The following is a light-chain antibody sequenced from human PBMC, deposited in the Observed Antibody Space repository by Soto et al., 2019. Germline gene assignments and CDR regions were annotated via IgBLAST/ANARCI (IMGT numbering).Light chain of an antibody. V-gene: IGKV3-15*01. CDR1: QSVGSA. CDR2: GAS. J-gene: IGKJ4*01. CDR3: QQYRNWPPLT. Sequence: EIVMTQSTATLSVSPGETATLSCRASQSVGSAVAWYQHKPSQAPRLLIVGASIRAPGVPGRFSGGGSGTEFTFTISSLQSEDFAVYYCQQYRNWPPLTFGGGTSVEIK.